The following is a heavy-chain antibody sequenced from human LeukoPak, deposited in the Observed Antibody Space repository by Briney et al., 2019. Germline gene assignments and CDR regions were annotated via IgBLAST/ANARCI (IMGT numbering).Heavy chain of an antibody. CDR2: IKQDGSEK. Sequence: GGSLRLSCAASGFTFSSYWMSWVRQAPGKGLEWVANIKQDGSEKYYVDSVKGRFTISRDNAKNSLFLQMNSLRAEDTAVYYCARDRASEYSDTGSFDYWGQGTLVTVSS. D-gene: IGHD6-6*01. CDR3: ARDRASEYSDTGSFDY. V-gene: IGHV3-7*01. J-gene: IGHJ4*02. CDR1: GFTFSSYW.